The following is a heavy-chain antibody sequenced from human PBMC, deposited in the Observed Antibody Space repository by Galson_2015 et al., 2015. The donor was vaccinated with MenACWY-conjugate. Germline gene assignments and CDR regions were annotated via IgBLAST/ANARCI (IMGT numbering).Heavy chain of an antibody. J-gene: IGHJ6*02. Sequence: SLRLSCAVSGFTFRNYWMTWVRQAPGKGLEWVASIKKDGSEKYYVDSVKGRFTISRDNAKNSLYLEMNSPRVEDTAVYSCARGHYGMDVWGQGTLVTVSS. V-gene: IGHV3-7*03. CDR1: GFTFRNYW. CDR2: IKKDGSEK. CDR3: ARGHYGMDV.